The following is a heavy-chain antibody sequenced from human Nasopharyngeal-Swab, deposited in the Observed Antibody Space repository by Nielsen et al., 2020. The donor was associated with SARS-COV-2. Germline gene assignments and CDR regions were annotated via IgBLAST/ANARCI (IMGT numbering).Heavy chain of an antibody. D-gene: IGHD3/OR15-3a*01. V-gene: IGHV3-74*01. CDR2: IDSDGSST. Sequence: GESLKISCEASGFTFRSYSMHWVSQVPGKGLLWVAHIDSDGSSTTYADSVKGRFTISRDNAKNTLYLQMNSLRAEDTAVYYCARQRGGIVILTLDPWGQGTLVTVSS. J-gene: IGHJ5*02. CDR1: GFTFRSYS. CDR3: ARQRGGIVILTLDP.